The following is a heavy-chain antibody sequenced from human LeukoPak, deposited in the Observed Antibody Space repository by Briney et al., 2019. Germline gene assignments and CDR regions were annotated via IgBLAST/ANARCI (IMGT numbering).Heavy chain of an antibody. CDR1: GFTFSSYW. D-gene: IGHD1-26*01. CDR3: ARDWSSGRHDEYFPH. CDR2: IKQDESEK. Sequence: GGSLRLSCVASGFTFSSYWMTWVRQAPGKGLEWVANIKQDESEKYYVDSVKGRFTIYRDNAKNSLYLQMNSLRAEDTALYYCARDWSSGRHDEYFPHWGQGTLVTVSS. V-gene: IGHV3-7*01. J-gene: IGHJ1*01.